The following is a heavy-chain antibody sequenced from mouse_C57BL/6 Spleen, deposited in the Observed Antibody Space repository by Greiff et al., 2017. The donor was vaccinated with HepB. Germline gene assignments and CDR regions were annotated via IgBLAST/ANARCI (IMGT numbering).Heavy chain of an antibody. CDR2: IYPGDGDT. J-gene: IGHJ1*03. D-gene: IGHD1-1*01. CDR3: ARRYYGSSLWYFDV. V-gene: IGHV1-82*01. Sequence: QVQLQQSGPELVKPGASVKISCKASGYAFSSSWMNWVKQRPGKGLEWIGRIYPGDGDTNYNGKFKGKATLTADKSSSTAYMQLSSLTSEDSAVYFGARRYYGSSLWYFDVWGTGTTVTVSS. CDR1: GYAFSSSW.